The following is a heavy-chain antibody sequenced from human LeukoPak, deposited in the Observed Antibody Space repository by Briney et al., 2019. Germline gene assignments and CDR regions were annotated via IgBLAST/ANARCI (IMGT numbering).Heavy chain of an antibody. J-gene: IGHJ3*02. CDR2: INSDARNT. V-gene: IGHV3-74*01. CDR1: GFTFSSYW. CDR3: ASGIGVGDSFDI. D-gene: IGHD3-3*01. Sequence: GGSLKLSCAASGFTFSSYWMYWVRQAPGKGLVWVSRINSDARNTNYADSVQGRFTISRDNAKNTLYLQMNSLRVEDTAVYYCASGIGVGDSFDIWGQGTMVTVSS.